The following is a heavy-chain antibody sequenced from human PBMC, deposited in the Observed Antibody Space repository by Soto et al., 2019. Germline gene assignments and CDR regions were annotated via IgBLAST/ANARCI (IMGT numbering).Heavy chain of an antibody. CDR3: ARAPYSSGPMDV. Sequence: QVQLVESGGGVVQPGRSLRLSCAASGFTFSSYGMHWVRQAPGKGLEWVAVIWYDGSNKYYADSVKGRFTISRDNPKNTLYLQMNSLRAEDTAVYYCARAPYSSGPMDVWGQGTTVTVSS. J-gene: IGHJ6*02. D-gene: IGHD6-25*01. V-gene: IGHV3-33*01. CDR2: IWYDGSNK. CDR1: GFTFSSYG.